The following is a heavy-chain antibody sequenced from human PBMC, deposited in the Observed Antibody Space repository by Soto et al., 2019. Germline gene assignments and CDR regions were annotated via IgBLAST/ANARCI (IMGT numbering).Heavy chain of an antibody. V-gene: IGHV4-39*01. CDR3: ARHSIRFVARLFDY. J-gene: IGHJ4*02. CDR2: IYYSGST. D-gene: IGHD3-3*02. CDR1: GGSISSSSYY. Sequence: PSETLSLTCTVSGGSISSSSYYWGWIRQPPGKGLEWIGSIYYSGSTYYNPSLKSRVTISVDTSKNQFSLKLSSVTAADTAVYYCARHSIRFVARLFDYWGQGTLVTVSS.